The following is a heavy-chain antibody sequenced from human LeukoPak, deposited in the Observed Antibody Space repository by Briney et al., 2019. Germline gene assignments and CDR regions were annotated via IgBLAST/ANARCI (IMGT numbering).Heavy chain of an antibody. D-gene: IGHD3-10*01. CDR1: GFTFSSYA. Sequence: AGGSLRLSCAASGFTFSSYAMSWVRQAPGKGLEWVSAISGSGGSTYYADSVKGRFTISRDNSKNTQYLQMNSLRAEDTAVYYCAKGAVRATSGDFDYWGQGTLVTVSS. V-gene: IGHV3-23*01. CDR3: AKGAVRATSGDFDY. J-gene: IGHJ4*02. CDR2: ISGSGGST.